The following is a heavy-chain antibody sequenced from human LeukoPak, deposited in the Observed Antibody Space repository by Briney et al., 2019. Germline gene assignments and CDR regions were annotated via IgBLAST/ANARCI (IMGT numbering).Heavy chain of an antibody. CDR1: GFTFSSYS. Sequence: GGSLRLSCAASGFTFSSYSMHWVRQTPGKGLEWVATISYDGSNENYADAVKGRFTISRDNSKNTLYLQMNSLRAEDTAVYYCARDPDFWSGYGVDYWGQGTLVTVSS. J-gene: IGHJ4*02. CDR2: ISYDGSNE. CDR3: ARDPDFWSGYGVDY. D-gene: IGHD3-3*01. V-gene: IGHV3-30*04.